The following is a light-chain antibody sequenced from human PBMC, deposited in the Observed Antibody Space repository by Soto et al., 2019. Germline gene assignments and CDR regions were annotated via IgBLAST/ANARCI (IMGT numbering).Light chain of an antibody. CDR2: DAS. J-gene: IGKJ1*01. CDR1: QSISSW. Sequence: DIQLTQSPSTLSASVGDRVTITCRASQSISSWLAWYQQKPGKAPKLLISDASSFKTGVPSRFSGSGSGTEFTLTISSLQSDDFATYYCQQYTTYWTFGQGTKVDIK. V-gene: IGKV1-5*01. CDR3: QQYTTYWT.